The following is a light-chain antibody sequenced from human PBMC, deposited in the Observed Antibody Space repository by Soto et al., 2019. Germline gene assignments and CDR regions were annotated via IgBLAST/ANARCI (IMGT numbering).Light chain of an antibody. Sequence: QSVLTQPPSASGTPGQRVTISCSGRNSNIGTNTVAWYQQFPGTAPKLLTYNNSQRPSGVPDRFSGSKSGTSASLAISGLQSEDEADYYCAAWDDSLNGVLIGGGTKLTVL. CDR3: AAWDDSLNGVL. CDR2: NNS. V-gene: IGLV1-44*01. CDR1: NSNIGTNT. J-gene: IGLJ2*01.